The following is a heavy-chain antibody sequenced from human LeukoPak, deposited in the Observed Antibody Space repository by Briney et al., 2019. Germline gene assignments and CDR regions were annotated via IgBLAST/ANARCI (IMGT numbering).Heavy chain of an antibody. CDR2: INHSGST. J-gene: IGHJ4*02. CDR1: GGSFSGYY. CDR3: ARGRITGTISFDY. V-gene: IGHV4-34*01. Sequence: SEILSLTCAVYGGSFSGYYWSWIRQPPGKGLEWIGEINHSGSTNYNPSLKSRVTISVDTSKNQFSLKLSSVTAADTAVYYCARGRITGTISFDYWGQGTLVTVSS. D-gene: IGHD1-7*01.